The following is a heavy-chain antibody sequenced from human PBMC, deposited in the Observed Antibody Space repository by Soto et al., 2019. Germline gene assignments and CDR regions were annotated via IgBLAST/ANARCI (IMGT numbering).Heavy chain of an antibody. V-gene: IGHV6-1*01. D-gene: IGHD6-13*01. CDR2: TYYRSKWYN. CDR3: AREKGPRDSSSLTFDY. J-gene: IGHJ4*02. Sequence: SQTLSLTCAISGDSVSSNSAAWNWIRQSPSRGLEWLGRTYYRSKWYNDYAVSVKSRININPDTPKNQFSLQLNSVTPEDTAVYYCAREKGPRDSSSLTFDYWGQGTLVTVSS. CDR1: GDSVSSNSAA.